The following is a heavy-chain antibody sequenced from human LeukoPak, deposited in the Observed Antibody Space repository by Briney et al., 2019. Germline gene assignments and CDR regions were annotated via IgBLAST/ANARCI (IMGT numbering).Heavy chain of an antibody. Sequence: GGSLRLSCAASGFTFSSYWMSWVRQAPGKGLEWVANIKQDGSEKYYVDSVKGRFTISRDNAKNSLYLQMSSLRAEDTAVYYCARDGSYYDSSGYKDAFDIWGQGTMVTVSS. D-gene: IGHD3-22*01. CDR1: GFTFSSYW. CDR3: ARDGSYYDSSGYKDAFDI. V-gene: IGHV3-7*01. J-gene: IGHJ3*02. CDR2: IKQDGSEK.